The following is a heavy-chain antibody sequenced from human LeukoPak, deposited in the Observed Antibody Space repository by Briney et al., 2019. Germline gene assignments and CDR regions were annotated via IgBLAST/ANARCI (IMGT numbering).Heavy chain of an antibody. V-gene: IGHV1-2*06. D-gene: IGHD2-8*01. CDR3: ARDGPRKVYATD. Sequence: GASVKVSCKASGYTFTGYYMHWVRQAPGQELEWMGRINPNSGGTNYAQKFQGRVTMTRDTSISTAYMELRSLRSDDTAVYYCARDGPRKVYATDWGQGTLVTVSS. CDR2: INPNSGGT. CDR1: GYTFTGYY. J-gene: IGHJ4*02.